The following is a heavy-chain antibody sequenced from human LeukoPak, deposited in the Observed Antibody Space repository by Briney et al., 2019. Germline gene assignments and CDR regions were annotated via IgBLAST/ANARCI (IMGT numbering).Heavy chain of an antibody. CDR3: AKSRIEGPTPLHC. CDR1: GFTFRRYD. CDR2: ISGSGGNT. V-gene: IGHV3-23*01. D-gene: IGHD1-26*01. J-gene: IGHJ4*02. Sequence: GGSLRLSCAASGFTFRRYDMSWVRQAPGKGLEWVSAISGSGGNTYYADSVKGHFTISGDNSKNTLYLQMNSLRAEDTALYYCAKSRIEGPTPLHCWGQGTLVTVSA.